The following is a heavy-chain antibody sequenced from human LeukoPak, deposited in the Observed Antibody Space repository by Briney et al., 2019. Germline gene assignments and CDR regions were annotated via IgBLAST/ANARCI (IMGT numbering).Heavy chain of an antibody. CDR2: INHSGST. D-gene: IGHD4-17*01. J-gene: IGHJ3*02. CDR3: ARGNYGDYEPHDAFDI. CDR1: GGSITSRGYH. V-gene: IGHV4-39*07. Sequence: PSETLSLTCSVSGGSITSRGYHWGWIRQPPGKGLEWIGEINHSGSTNYNPSLKSRVTISVDTSKNQFSLKLSSVTAADTAVYYCARGNYGDYEPHDAFDIWGQGTMVTVSS.